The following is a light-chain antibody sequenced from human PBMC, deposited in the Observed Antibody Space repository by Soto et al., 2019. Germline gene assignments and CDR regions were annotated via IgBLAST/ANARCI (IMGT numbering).Light chain of an antibody. CDR2: EVN. J-gene: IGLJ2*01. V-gene: IGLV2-8*01. CDR3: SSYGGRSNLV. Sequence: QSALTQPPSASGSPGQSVTISCTGTSSDVGTYKFVSWYQLHPGKAPKLIIYEVNLRPSGVPDRFSGSTSGNTASLTVSGLQVEDEADYYCSSYGGRSNLVFGGGTKLTVL. CDR1: SSDVGTYKF.